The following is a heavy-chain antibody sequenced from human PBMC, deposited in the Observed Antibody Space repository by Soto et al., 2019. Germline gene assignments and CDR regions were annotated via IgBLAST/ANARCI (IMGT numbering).Heavy chain of an antibody. CDR1: GYTFIDYS. CDR2: ISPNSGGT. Sequence: ASVKVSCKASGYTFIDYSIHWVLQAPGQGLESMGWISPNSGGTDFTQKFQGRVTMTRDPSITTAFMDLNSLRLDDTAVYYCARWVSPTHSSSSPDSETVYMDVWGQGKTVTVSS. V-gene: IGHV1-2*02. CDR3: ARWVSPTHSSSSPDSETVYMDV. J-gene: IGHJ6*02. D-gene: IGHD6-6*01.